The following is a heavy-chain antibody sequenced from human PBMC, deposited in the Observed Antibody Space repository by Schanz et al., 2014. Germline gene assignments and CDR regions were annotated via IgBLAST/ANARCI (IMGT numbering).Heavy chain of an antibody. D-gene: IGHD6-6*01. CDR2: ISFSGNTI. CDR3: ATEGPRGTRHPINYYYAMDN. V-gene: IGHV3-48*01. CDR1: GLIFSTYT. J-gene: IGHJ6*02. Sequence: VFLAESGGGLVRPGGSLRLSCTTSGLIFSTYTLNWVRQAPGKGLEWISYISFSGNTIYYADSVKGRFTISRDNAKNSVFLQMNRLRAEDTAVYYCATEGPRGTRHPINYYYAMDNWGQGTKVTV.